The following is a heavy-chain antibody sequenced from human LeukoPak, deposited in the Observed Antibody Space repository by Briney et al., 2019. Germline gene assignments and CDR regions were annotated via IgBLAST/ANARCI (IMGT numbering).Heavy chain of an antibody. CDR2: IYYSGST. Sequence: PSETLSLTCTVSGGSISSSSYYWGWIRQPPGKGLEWIGSIYYSGSTNYNPSLKSRVTISVDTSKNQFSLKVSSVTAADTAVYYCTRGSIAYYYMDVWGKGTTVTISS. D-gene: IGHD3-22*01. CDR3: TRGSIAYYYMDV. CDR1: GGSISSSSYY. V-gene: IGHV4-39*07. J-gene: IGHJ6*03.